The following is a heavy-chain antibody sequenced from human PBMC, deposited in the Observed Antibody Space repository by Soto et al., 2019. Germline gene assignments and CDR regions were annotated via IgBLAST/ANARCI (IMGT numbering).Heavy chain of an antibody. CDR1: GGTFSSYA. D-gene: IGHD3-9*01. J-gene: IGHJ3*02. V-gene: IGHV1-69*01. CDR2: IITIFGTA. CDR3: ARKRRYDITDAFDI. Sequence: QVQLVQSVAEVKKPGSSVKVSCKASGGTFSSYAISWVRQTPGPGLEWMGGIITIFGTANYAQKFQGRVTMTADESMSTAYMELSRLRSEDTAVYYCARKRRYDITDAFDICGQVKMVTVSS.